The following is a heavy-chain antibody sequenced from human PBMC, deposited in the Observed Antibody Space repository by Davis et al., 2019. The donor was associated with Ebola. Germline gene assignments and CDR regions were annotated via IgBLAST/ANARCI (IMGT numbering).Heavy chain of an antibody. CDR1: GFTFSSYS. J-gene: IGHJ5*02. CDR3: ARDPHIVVVPVYNWFDP. V-gene: IGHV3-33*08. D-gene: IGHD2-2*01. CDR2: IWYDGSNK. Sequence: GGSLRLSCAASGFTFSSYSMNWVRQAPGKGLEWVAVIWYDGSNKYYADSVKGRFTISRDNSKNTLYLQMNSLRAEDTAVYYCARDPHIVVVPVYNWFDPWGQGTLVTVSS.